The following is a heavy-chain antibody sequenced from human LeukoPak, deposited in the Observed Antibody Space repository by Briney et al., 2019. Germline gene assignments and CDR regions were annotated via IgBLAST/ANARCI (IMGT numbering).Heavy chain of an antibody. CDR2: IIPIFGTA. CDR1: GGTFSSYA. Sequence: GASVKDSCKASGGTFSSYAISWVRQAPGQGLEWMGGIIPIFGTANYAQKFQGRVTITADKSTSTAYMELSSLRSEDTAVYYCAREAPYDSSGYEMNAFDIWGQGTMVTVSS. J-gene: IGHJ3*02. V-gene: IGHV1-69*06. D-gene: IGHD3-22*01. CDR3: AREAPYDSSGYEMNAFDI.